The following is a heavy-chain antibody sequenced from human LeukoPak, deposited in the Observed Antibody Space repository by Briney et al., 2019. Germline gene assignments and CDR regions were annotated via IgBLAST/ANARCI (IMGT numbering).Heavy chain of an antibody. D-gene: IGHD2-15*01. Sequence: SETLSLTCTVSGGSISSYYWSWLRQPPGKGLEWIGYIYYSGSTNYNPSLKSRVTISVDTSKNQFSLKLSSVTAADTAVYYCARDLVVVAATPGYGMDVWGQGTTVTVSS. CDR1: GGSISSYY. CDR2: IYYSGST. CDR3: ARDLVVVAATPGYGMDV. J-gene: IGHJ6*02. V-gene: IGHV4-59*01.